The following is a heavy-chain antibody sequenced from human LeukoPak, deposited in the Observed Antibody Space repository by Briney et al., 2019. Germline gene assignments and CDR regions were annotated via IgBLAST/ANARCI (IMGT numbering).Heavy chain of an antibody. CDR3: ASPSKLVISRGGFDI. Sequence: SETLSLTCTVSGASFYWAWIRQPPGKGLEWIASIYFSETKYNPSLKSRITISGDTSKNQFSLKSSSVTAADTAVYYCASPSKLVISRGGFDIWGQGTMVTVSA. J-gene: IGHJ3*02. D-gene: IGHD3-22*01. V-gene: IGHV4-39*01. CDR1: GASFY. CDR2: IYFSET.